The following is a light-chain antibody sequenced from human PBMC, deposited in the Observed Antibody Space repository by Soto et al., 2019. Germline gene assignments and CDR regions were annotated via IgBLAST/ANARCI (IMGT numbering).Light chain of an antibody. CDR2: DAS. CDR3: QPRSNWPLT. CDR1: QSLSSQ. J-gene: IGKJ4*01. Sequence: EIVLTQSPATLSLSPGERATLSCRASQSLSSQLAWYQQKPGQAPRLLIHDASNRATGIPARFSGSGSATDFTLTIRSLEPEDFAVYYCQPRSNWPLTFGGGTRVEIK. V-gene: IGKV3-11*01.